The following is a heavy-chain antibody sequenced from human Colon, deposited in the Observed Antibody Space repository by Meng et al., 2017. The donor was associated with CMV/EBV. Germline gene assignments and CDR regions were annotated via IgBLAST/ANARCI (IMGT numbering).Heavy chain of an antibody. J-gene: IGHJ4*02. D-gene: IGHD3-16*01. CDR1: GFTFSNYW. CDR2: INQDGSEK. V-gene: IGHV3-7*02. CDR3: ASGGGYLVDS. Sequence: EVKLVESGGGLVQPGGSLRLYCAASGFTFSNYWMAWVCQAPGKGLEWVANINQDGSEKNFVDSVKGRFTISRDNAKNSLYLQMNSLRVDDTAIYYCASGGGYLVDSWGQGTLVTVAS.